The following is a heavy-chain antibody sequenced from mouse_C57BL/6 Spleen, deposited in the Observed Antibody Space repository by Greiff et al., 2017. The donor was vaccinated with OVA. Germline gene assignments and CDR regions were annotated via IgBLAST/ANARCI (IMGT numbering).Heavy chain of an antibody. CDR3: ASTDDDYGDAMDY. Sequence: QVQLQQSGAELARPGASVKLSCKASGYTFTSYGISWVKQRTGQGLEWIGEIYPRSGNTYYNEKFKGKATLTADKSSSTAYMELRSLTSEDSAVYFCASTDDDYGDAMDYWGQGTSVTVSS. V-gene: IGHV1-81*01. CDR1: GYTFTSYG. D-gene: IGHD2-4*01. CDR2: IYPRSGNT. J-gene: IGHJ4*01.